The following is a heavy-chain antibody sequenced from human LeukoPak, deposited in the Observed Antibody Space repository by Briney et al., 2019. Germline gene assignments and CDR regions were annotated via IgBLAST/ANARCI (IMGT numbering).Heavy chain of an antibody. Sequence: GGSLRLSCVAYGLIFRNYGMHWVRQAPGKGLEWVAIIWYDGSTKYYADSVKGRFIISKDNSKNTLFLEMNSLRVDDTAVYYCATSNPATIPDHWGQGTLVTVSS. CDR2: IWYDGSTK. CDR3: ATSNPATIPDH. V-gene: IGHV3-33*01. J-gene: IGHJ4*02. D-gene: IGHD2-2*01. CDR1: GLIFRNYG.